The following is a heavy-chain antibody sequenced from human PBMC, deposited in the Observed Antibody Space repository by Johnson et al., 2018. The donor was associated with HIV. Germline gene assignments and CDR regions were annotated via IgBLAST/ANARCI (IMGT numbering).Heavy chain of an antibody. CDR3: AKGATRYKTSGSNSDGAFDI. CDR1: GFTVSSNY. J-gene: IGHJ3*02. D-gene: IGHD1-26*01. CDR2: ISSSGSTI. V-gene: IGHV3-11*01. Sequence: QVQLVESGGGLVQPGGSLRLSCAASGFTVSSNYMSWVRQAPGKGLEWVSYISSSGSTIYYADSVKGRFTISRDNAKNSLYLKMNSLRAEDTALYYCAKGATRYKTSGSNSDGAFDIWGQGTMVTVSS.